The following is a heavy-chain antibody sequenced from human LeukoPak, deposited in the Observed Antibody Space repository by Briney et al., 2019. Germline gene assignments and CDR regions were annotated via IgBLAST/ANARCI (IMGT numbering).Heavy chain of an antibody. J-gene: IGHJ5*02. CDR1: GGSISNY. Sequence: SETLSLTCTVSGGSISNYWSWIRQPAGKGLESIGHISTSGSTNYNPSLKSRVTMSVDTSKNQFSLKLSSVTAADTAVYYCARGRTTATPWGQGTLVTVSS. CDR3: ARGRTTATP. CDR2: ISTSGST. V-gene: IGHV4-4*07. D-gene: IGHD4-11*01.